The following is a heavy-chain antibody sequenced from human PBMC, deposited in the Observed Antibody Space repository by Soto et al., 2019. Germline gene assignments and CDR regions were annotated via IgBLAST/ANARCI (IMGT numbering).Heavy chain of an antibody. CDR2: LIPILGIA. D-gene: IGHD4-4*01. Sequence: QVQLVQSGAEVKKPGSSVKVSCKASGGTFSSYTISWVRQAPGQGLEWMGRLIPILGIANYAKKFQGRVTITADKSTTTAYMELSSRRSEDTAVYYCASIPPLTTVTPFDYWCQGSLVTVSS. CDR3: ASIPPLTTVTPFDY. J-gene: IGHJ4*02. V-gene: IGHV1-69*02. CDR1: GGTFSSYT.